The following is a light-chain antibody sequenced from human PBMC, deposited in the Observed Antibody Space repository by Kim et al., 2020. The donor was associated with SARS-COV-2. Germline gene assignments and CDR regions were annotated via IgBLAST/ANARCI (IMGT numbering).Light chain of an antibody. V-gene: IGKV1-5*03. CDR3: QQYNDYPLT. Sequence: ASVGDRVTITCRASQRISSWLAWYQQKPGKAPKFLIYEAASLESGVPSRFSGSGSGTEFTLTISSLQPDDFATYYCQQYNDYPLTFGGGTKVDIK. CDR2: EAA. CDR1: QRISSW. J-gene: IGKJ4*01.